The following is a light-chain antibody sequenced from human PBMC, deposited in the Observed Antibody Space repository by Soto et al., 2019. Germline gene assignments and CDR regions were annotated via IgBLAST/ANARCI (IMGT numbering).Light chain of an antibody. CDR3: QHYNTYPWK. J-gene: IGKJ1*01. Sequence: DIQMAQSPSTLSASVGDRVTITCRASPSISTWLAWYQQKPGKAPKLLIYAASSLESGVPSRFSGSGSGTEFTLTISSLQPGDFATYYCQHYNTYPWKFGHGTKVDIK. CDR1: PSISTW. CDR2: AAS. V-gene: IGKV1-5*01.